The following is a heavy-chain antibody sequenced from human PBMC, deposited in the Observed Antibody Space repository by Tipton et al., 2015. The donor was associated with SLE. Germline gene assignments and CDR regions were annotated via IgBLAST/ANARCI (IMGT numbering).Heavy chain of an antibody. V-gene: IGHV4-59*11. CDR1: GGSISSHY. CDR2: IYYSGST. D-gene: IGHD1-26*01. CDR3: ARGLVSGSDYYYHYGMDV. Sequence: LRLSCTVSGGSISSHYWSWIRQPPGKGLEWIGYIYYSGSTNYNPSLKSRVTISVDTSKNQFSLKLSSVTAADTAVYYCARGLVSGSDYYYHYGMDVWGQGTTVTVSS. J-gene: IGHJ6*02.